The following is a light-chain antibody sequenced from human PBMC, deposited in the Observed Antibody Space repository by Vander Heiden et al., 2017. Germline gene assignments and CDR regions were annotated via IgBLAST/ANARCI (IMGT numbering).Light chain of an antibody. CDR3: QQLKRYPLT. CDR1: QGISSY. CDR2: AAS. J-gene: IGKJ4*01. Sequence: DIQLTQSPSFLSASVGDRVTITCRASQGISSYLAWYQQKPGKAPKLLIYAASTLQSGVPSRVSGSGSGTEFTLTISSLQPEDFAAYYCQQLKRYPLTFGGGTKVEIK. V-gene: IGKV1-9*01.